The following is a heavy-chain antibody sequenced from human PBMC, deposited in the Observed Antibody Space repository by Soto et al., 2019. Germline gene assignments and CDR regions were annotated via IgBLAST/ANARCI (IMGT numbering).Heavy chain of an antibody. CDR1: GFTFSSYG. CDR3: ARDRYGSGWYGIVN. V-gene: IGHV3-33*01. D-gene: IGHD6-19*01. CDR2: TWFDGNKR. Sequence: QVQLVESGGGVVQPGRSLRLSCVASGFTFSSYGMQWVRQAPGKGLEWVAVTWFDGNKRYYAESVKGRFTISRDNSQNTMYLEMNSLTADDTAMYYCARDRYGSGWYGIVNWGQGTLVIVSS. J-gene: IGHJ4*02.